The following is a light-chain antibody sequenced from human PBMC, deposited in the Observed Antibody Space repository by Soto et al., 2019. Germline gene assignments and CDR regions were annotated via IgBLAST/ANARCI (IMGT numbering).Light chain of an antibody. CDR1: QPVRNNY. J-gene: IGKJ4*01. V-gene: IGKV3-20*01. Sequence: EFVLTQSPGTLSLSPGERATLSCRASQPVRNNYLAWYQQKPGQAPRLLIYDASSRATGIPDRFSGGGSGTDFTLTISRLEPEDFAVYYRQQFSSSPLTFGGGTKVEIK. CDR2: DAS. CDR3: QQFSSSPLT.